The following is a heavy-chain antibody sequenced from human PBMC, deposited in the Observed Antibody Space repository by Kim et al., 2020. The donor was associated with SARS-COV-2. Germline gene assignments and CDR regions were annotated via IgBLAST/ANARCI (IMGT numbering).Heavy chain of an antibody. V-gene: IGHV3-30*04. CDR2: ISYDGSNK. CDR1: GFTFSSYA. CDR3: ARDRVLGWELLLGYYYYGMDV. D-gene: IGHD1-26*01. Sequence: GGSLRLSCAASGFTFSSYAMHWVRQAPGKGLEWVAVISYDGSNKYYADSVKGRFTISRDNSKNTLYLQMNSLRAEDTAVYYCARDRVLGWELLLGYYYYGMDVWGQGTTVTVSS. J-gene: IGHJ6*02.